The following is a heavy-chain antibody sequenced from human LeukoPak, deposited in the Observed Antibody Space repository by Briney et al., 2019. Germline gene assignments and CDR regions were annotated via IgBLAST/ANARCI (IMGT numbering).Heavy chain of an antibody. CDR1: GFTFSGYA. Sequence: PGRSLRLSCAPSGFTFSGYAMHWDRQAPGKGLEWVAVISYDGTNKNCLDSVKGRFTISRDNSKNTLYLQMNSLRAEDTAVYYCARDPYSNYVGGVYNWFDPWGQGTLVTVSS. CDR2: ISYDGTNK. D-gene: IGHD4-11*01. CDR3: ARDPYSNYVGGVYNWFDP. J-gene: IGHJ5*02. V-gene: IGHV3-30*01.